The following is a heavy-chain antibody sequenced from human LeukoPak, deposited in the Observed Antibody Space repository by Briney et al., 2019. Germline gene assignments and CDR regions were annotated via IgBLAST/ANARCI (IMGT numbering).Heavy chain of an antibody. Sequence: EASVKVSCKASGGTFSSYAISWVRQAPGQGLEWMGGIIPIFGTANYAQKFQGRVTITADESTSTAYMELSSLRSEDTAVYYCAREKYGGNLTPFDYWGQGTLVTVSS. V-gene: IGHV1-69*13. CDR1: GGTFSSYA. J-gene: IGHJ4*02. CDR2: IIPIFGTA. D-gene: IGHD4-23*01. CDR3: AREKYGGNLTPFDY.